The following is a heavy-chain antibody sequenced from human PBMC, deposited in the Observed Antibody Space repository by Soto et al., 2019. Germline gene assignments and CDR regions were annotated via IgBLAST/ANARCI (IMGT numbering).Heavy chain of an antibody. J-gene: IGHJ6*02. CDR3: ARLWAADYYYYYGMDV. V-gene: IGHV5-51*01. D-gene: IGHD3-16*01. CDR2: IYPGDSDT. Sequence: XDSLTISCKGSGYSFTSYWIGLVRQMRGKGLEWMGIIYPGDSDTRYSPSFQGQVTISADKSISTAYRQWSSLKASDTAMYYCARLWAADYYYYYGMDVWGQGTTVTVSS. CDR1: GYSFTSYW.